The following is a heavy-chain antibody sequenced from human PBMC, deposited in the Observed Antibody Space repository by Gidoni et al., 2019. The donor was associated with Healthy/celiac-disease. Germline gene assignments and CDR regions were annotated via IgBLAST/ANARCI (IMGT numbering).Heavy chain of an antibody. CDR2: INPNSGGT. J-gene: IGHJ5*02. Sequence: QVQLVQSGAEVKKPGASVKVSCKASGYPFTGYYMHWVRQAPGQGLEWMGWINPNSGGTNYAQKFQGRVTMTRDTSISTAYMELSRLRSDDTAVYYCASLAPVTVTVGTWFDPWGQGTLVTVSS. CDR3: ASLAPVTVTVGTWFDP. D-gene: IGHD4-17*01. CDR1: GYPFTGYY. V-gene: IGHV1-2*02.